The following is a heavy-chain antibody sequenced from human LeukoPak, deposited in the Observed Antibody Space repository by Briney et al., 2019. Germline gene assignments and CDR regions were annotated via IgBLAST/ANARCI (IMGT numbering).Heavy chain of an antibody. CDR3: ARGRGTSGSNRDFYYYYYMDV. CDR1: GYIFTDYA. J-gene: IGHJ6*03. CDR2: MNAGNGNT. V-gene: IGHV1-3*01. Sequence: ASVKVSCKASGYIFTDYAIHWLRQATGQRPEWTGWMNAGNGNTKYSQKFQGRITLIRDTSAATAYMELSSLRHDDLAVYYCARGRGTSGSNRDFYYYYYMDVWGKGTTVTVSS. D-gene: IGHD2-15*01.